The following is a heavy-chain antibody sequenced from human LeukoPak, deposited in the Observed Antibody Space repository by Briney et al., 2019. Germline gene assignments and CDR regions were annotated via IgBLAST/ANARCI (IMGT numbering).Heavy chain of an antibody. J-gene: IGHJ6*02. V-gene: IGHV1-2*06. CDR3: ARGDDYGDYGPQDYYGMDV. CDR2: INPNSGGT. D-gene: IGHD4-17*01. CDR1: GYTFTGYY. Sequence: ASVKVSCKASGYTFTGYYMHWVRQAPGQGLEWMGRINPNSGGTNYARKFQGRVTMTRDTSISTAYMELSRLRSDDTAVYYCARGDDYGDYGPQDYYGMDVWGQGTTVTVSS.